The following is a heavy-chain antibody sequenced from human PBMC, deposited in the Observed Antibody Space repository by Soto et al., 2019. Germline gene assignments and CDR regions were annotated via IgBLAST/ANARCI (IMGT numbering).Heavy chain of an antibody. V-gene: IGHV4-39*01. CDR1: GGSISSSSYY. D-gene: IGHD6-19*01. J-gene: IGHJ4*02. Sequence: SETLSLTCTVSGGSISSSSYYWGWIRQPPGKGLEWIGSIYYSGSTYYNPSLKSRVTISVDTSKNQFSLKLSSVTAADTAVYYCARQGVEQWLVPSFYDYWGQGTLVTVSS. CDR2: IYYSGST. CDR3: ARQGVEQWLVPSFYDY.